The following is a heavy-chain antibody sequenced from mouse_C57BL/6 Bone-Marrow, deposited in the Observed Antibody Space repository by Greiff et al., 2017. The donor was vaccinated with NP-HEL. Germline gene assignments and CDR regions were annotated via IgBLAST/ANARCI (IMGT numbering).Heavy chain of an antibody. CDR1: GFTFSDFY. Sequence: EVNVVESGGGLVQSGRSLRLSCATSGFTFSDFYMEWVRQAPGKGLEWIAASRNKANDYTTEYSASVKGRFIVSRDTSQSILYLQMNALRAEDTAIYYCARDDPRRDYAMDYWGQGTSVTVSS. V-gene: IGHV7-1*01. J-gene: IGHJ4*01. CDR2: SRNKANDYTT. CDR3: ARDDPRRDYAMDY.